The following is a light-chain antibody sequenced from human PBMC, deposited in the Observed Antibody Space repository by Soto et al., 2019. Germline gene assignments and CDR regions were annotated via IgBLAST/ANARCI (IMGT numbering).Light chain of an antibody. Sequence: EIVLTQSPGTLSLSPGERATLSCRASLSVNSDYLAWYQQKPGQAPRLLIYGASNRATGIPDRFSGSGSGTDFTLTISRLEPEDFAVYYCQQYVTSPITFGQGTKVEIK. CDR3: QQYVTSPIT. V-gene: IGKV3-20*01. CDR2: GAS. J-gene: IGKJ1*01. CDR1: LSVNSDY.